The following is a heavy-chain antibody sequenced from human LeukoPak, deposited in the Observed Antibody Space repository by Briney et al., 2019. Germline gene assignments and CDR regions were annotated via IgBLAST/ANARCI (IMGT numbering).Heavy chain of an antibody. CDR3: ARQACSGGSCFPFDY. J-gene: IGHJ4*02. D-gene: IGHD2-15*01. CDR1: GGSISSYY. V-gene: IGHV4-59*08. Sequence: SETLSLTCTVSGGSISSYYWSWIRQPPGKGLEWIGYIYYSGSTNYNPSLKSRVTTSVDTSKNQFSLKLSSVTAADTAVYYCARQACSGGSCFPFDYWGQGTLVTVSS. CDR2: IYYSGST.